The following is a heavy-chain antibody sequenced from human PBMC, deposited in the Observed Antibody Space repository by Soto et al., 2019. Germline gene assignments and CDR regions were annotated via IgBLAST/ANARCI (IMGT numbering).Heavy chain of an antibody. J-gene: IGHJ5*02. Sequence: QVQLQQWGAGLLKPSETLSLTCAVYGGSFSGYYWSWIRQPPGKGLEWIGAINHSGSTNYNPSLKSRVTISVDTSKNQVSLKLSSVTAADTAVYDCARGPYYDFWSGYREPNWFDPWGQGTLVTVSS. CDR1: GGSFSGYY. D-gene: IGHD3-3*01. V-gene: IGHV4-34*01. CDR2: INHSGST. CDR3: ARGPYYDFWSGYREPNWFDP.